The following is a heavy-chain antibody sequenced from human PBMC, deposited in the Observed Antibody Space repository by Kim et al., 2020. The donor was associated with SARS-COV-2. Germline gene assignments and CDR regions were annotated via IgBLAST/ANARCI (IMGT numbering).Heavy chain of an antibody. CDR2: IYPGDSDT. D-gene: IGHD2-2*01. Sequence: GASLKISCKGSGYSFTSYWIGWVRQMPGKGLEWMGIIYPGDSDTRYSPSFQGQVTISADKSISTAYLQWSSLKASDTAMYYCASLCSSTSCHIDYWGQGTLVTVSS. CDR1: GYSFTSYW. V-gene: IGHV5-51*01. CDR3: ASLCSSTSCHIDY. J-gene: IGHJ4*02.